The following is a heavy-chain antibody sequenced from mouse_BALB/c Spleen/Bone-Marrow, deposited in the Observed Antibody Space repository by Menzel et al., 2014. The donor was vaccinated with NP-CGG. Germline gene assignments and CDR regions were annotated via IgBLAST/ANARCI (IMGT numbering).Heavy chain of an antibody. CDR1: GYTFTSYW. CDR2: INPSNGRT. V-gene: IGHV1S81*02. D-gene: IGHD2-4*01. Sequence: QVQLQQSGAELVKPGASVKLSCKASGYTFTSYWMHWVKQRPGQGLEWIGEINPSNGRTNYNEKFKSKATLTVDKSSSTAYMQRSSLTSEDSAVYYCARDYDYWYFDVWGAGTTVTVSS. CDR3: ARDYDYWYFDV. J-gene: IGHJ1*01.